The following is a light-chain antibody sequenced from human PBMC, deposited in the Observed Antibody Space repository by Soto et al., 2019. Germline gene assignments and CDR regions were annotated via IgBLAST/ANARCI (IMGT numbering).Light chain of an antibody. CDR2: EVN. CDR3: LSYTSDNTRV. J-gene: IGLJ3*02. V-gene: IGLV2-14*01. CDR1: SSDVGGYKF. Sequence: QSVLTQPASVSASPGQSITISCTGTSSDVGGYKFVSWYQHHPGKAPKLMIYEVNNRPSGVSNRFSGSKSGNTASLTISGLQREDEADYYCLSYTSDNTRVFGGGTKVTVL.